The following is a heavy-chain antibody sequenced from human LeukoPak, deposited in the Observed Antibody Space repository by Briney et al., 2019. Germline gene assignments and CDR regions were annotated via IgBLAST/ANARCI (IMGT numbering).Heavy chain of an antibody. D-gene: IGHD2/OR15-2a*01. J-gene: IGHJ4*02. CDR3: VREGEGPLSKDFDY. V-gene: IGHV1-2*02. CDR1: GFTFTDHY. Sequence: ASVKVSCKSSGFTFTDHYIHWVRQGPGQGLEWMGYIGPHSTFTSSPQEFHGRVTMTRDASMSTAYMELTRLTSDDTAVYYCVREGEGPLSKDFDYWGQGTLVTVSS. CDR2: IGPHSTFT.